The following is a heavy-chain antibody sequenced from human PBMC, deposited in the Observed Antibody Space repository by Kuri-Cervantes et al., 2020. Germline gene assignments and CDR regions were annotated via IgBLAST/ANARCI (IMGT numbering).Heavy chain of an antibody. D-gene: IGHD2-2*01. CDR3: ARAEVPAAIELSYYYYYMDV. Sequence: GGSLRLSCAASGFYFSEFSMTWIRQGPGKGLESIAHITTNGYMTYYAESVKGRFTISRDNAKNSLYLQMNSLRAEDTALYYCARAEVPAAIELSYYYYYMDVWGKGTTVTVSS. CDR2: ITTNGYMT. J-gene: IGHJ6*03. CDR1: GFYFSEFS. V-gene: IGHV3-11*01.